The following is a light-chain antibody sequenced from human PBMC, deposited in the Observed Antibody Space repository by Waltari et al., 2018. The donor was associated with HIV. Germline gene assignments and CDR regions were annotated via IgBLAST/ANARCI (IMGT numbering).Light chain of an antibody. CDR1: SSNIGKNT. CDR2: SNN. CDR3: AAWDDSLKGYV. J-gene: IGLJ1*01. V-gene: IGLV1-44*01. Sequence: QSVLTQPPSASGTPGQRVTIPCSGSSSNIGKNTVNWYQQLPGTAPKLLIYSNNQRPSGVPDRFSGSKSGTSASLAISGLQSEDEADYYCAAWDDSLKGYVFGPGTEVSVL.